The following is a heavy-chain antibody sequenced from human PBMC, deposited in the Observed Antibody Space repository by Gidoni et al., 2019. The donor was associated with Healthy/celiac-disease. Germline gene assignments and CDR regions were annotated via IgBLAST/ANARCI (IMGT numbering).Heavy chain of an antibody. J-gene: IGHJ4*02. CDR3: ARDRSVNRPFDY. D-gene: IGHD6-6*01. Sequence: QVQLVESGGGVVQPGRSLRLSCAASGFTFSSYGMHWVRQAPGKGLEWVAVIWYDGSNKYYADSVKGRFTISRDNSKNTLYLQMNSLRAEDTAVYYCARDRSVNRPFDYWGQGTLVTVSS. CDR2: IWYDGSNK. V-gene: IGHV3-33*01. CDR1: GFTFSSYG.